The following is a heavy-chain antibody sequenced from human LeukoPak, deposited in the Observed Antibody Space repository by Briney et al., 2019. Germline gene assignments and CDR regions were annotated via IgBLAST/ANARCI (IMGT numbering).Heavy chain of an antibody. CDR3: ARDYYDRNDFDY. CDR1: GYTFTSYH. V-gene: IGHV1-46*01. Sequence: GSVKVSCKASGYTFTSYHIHWVRQAPGQGLELMGIINPSGGTTNYEQKFQGRVTMTRDTSTSTSYMELSSMRSEDTAVYYCARDYYDRNDFDYWGKGTLVTVSS. CDR2: INPSGGTT. D-gene: IGHD3-22*01. J-gene: IGHJ4*02.